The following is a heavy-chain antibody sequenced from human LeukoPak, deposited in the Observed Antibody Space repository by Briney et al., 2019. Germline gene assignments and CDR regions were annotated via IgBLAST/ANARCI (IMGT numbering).Heavy chain of an antibody. Sequence: SETLSLTCTVSGGSISSYYWSWIRQPPGKGLEWIGYIYYSGSTNYNPSLKSRVTISVDTSKNQFSLKLSSVTAADTAVYYCARDRGVDGDYFWFDPWGQGTLVTVSS. CDR1: GGSISSYY. D-gene: IGHD4-17*01. CDR2: IYYSGST. V-gene: IGHV4-59*01. J-gene: IGHJ5*02. CDR3: ARDRGVDGDYFWFDP.